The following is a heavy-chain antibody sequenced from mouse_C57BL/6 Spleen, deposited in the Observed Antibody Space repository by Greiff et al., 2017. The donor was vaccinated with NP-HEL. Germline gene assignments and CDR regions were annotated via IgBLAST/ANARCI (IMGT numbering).Heavy chain of an antibody. J-gene: IGHJ4*01. CDR1: GFTFTDYY. Sequence: EVKLVASGGGLVQPGGSLSLSCAASGFTFTDYYMSWVRQPPGKALEWLGFIRNKANGYTTEYSASVKGRFTISRYNYQSILYLQMNALGAEDSATYYCERYLNYYASSSYAMDYWGQGTSVTVSS. CDR2: IRNKANGYTT. D-gene: IGHD1-1*01. CDR3: ERYLNYYASSSYAMDY. V-gene: IGHV7-3*01.